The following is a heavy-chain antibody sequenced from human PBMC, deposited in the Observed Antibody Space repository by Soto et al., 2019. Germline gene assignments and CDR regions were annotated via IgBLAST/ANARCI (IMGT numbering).Heavy chain of an antibody. CDR3: ARLVVLVAATPGWFDP. CDR2: IYHSGST. V-gene: IGHV4-59*01. J-gene: IGHJ5*02. Sequence: SETLSLTCTVSGVSISSYYWSWIRQPPGKGLEWIGYIYHSGSTNYNPSLKSRVTISVDTSRNQFSLKLSSVTAADTAVYYCARLVVLVAATPGWFDPWGQGTLVTVSS. CDR1: GVSISSYY. D-gene: IGHD2-15*01.